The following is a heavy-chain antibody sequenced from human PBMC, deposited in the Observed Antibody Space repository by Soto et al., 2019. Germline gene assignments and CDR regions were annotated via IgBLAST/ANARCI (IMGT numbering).Heavy chain of an antibody. CDR1: AGSISRYY. CDR3: ARIIRTLAWDGVDV. Sequence: QVQLQESGPGLVKASETLSLTCTVSAGSISRYYWGWIRQSPGKGLEWIGYISNSGSTNYNPSLKSRLTMSVDTAKNQFSLKLSSVTAADTAVYYCARIIRTLAWDGVDVWGQGTRVTV. J-gene: IGHJ6*02. D-gene: IGHD3-10*01. CDR2: ISNSGST. V-gene: IGHV4-59*01.